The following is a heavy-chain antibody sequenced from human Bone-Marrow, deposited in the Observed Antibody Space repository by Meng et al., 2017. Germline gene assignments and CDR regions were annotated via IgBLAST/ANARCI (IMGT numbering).Heavy chain of an antibody. D-gene: IGHD4-17*01. Sequence: GESLKISCSASGFTFSSYGMHWVRQAPGKGLEWVAVIWYDGSNKYYADSVKGRFTISRDNSKNKMYLQMNSLRAEDTAVYYCARVLRTTVTIFDYWGQGTLVTVSS. J-gene: IGHJ4*02. CDR3: ARVLRTTVTIFDY. V-gene: IGHV3-33*08. CDR1: GFTFSSYG. CDR2: IWYDGSNK.